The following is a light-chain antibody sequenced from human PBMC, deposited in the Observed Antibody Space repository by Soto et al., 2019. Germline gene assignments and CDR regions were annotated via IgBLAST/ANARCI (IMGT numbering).Light chain of an antibody. CDR2: AAS. V-gene: IGKV1-16*01. CDR3: QQYNHYPIT. Sequence: DIQMTQSPSSLSASVGDSVTITCRSSQGITNYLVWYQQKPGKAPKSLIYAASSLQSGVPSRFSGSGSEADFTRTISSLQPEDSATYYCQQYNHYPITFGQRTRMEIK. CDR1: QGITNY. J-gene: IGKJ5*01.